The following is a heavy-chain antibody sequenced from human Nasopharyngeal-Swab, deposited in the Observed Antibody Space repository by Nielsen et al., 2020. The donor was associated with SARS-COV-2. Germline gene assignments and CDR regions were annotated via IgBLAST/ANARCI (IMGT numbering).Heavy chain of an antibody. V-gene: IGHV3-23*01. Sequence: GESLKISCTASGFTFSNYAMTWVRQAPGKGLEWVSSIRVSGDTTYYADSVKGRFTISRDSSKNTLYLQMNSLRAEDTAVYYCAKDAGGYSSSWGQGTLVTVSS. CDR3: AKDAGGYSSS. J-gene: IGHJ4*02. CDR1: GFTFSNYA. CDR2: IRVSGDTT. D-gene: IGHD6-13*01.